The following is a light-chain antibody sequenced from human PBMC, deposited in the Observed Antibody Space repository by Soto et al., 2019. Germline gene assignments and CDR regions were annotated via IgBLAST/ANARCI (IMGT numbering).Light chain of an antibody. Sequence: EIVMTQSPATVSVSPGERATLSCRASQSVSSYLAWYQQKPGQAPRLLIYGASTRATGIPARFSGSGSGTEFTLTISSLQSEDFAVYYCQQYNNWPRAFGQGTKVEIK. CDR1: QSVSSY. CDR2: GAS. J-gene: IGKJ1*01. V-gene: IGKV3-15*01. CDR3: QQYNNWPRA.